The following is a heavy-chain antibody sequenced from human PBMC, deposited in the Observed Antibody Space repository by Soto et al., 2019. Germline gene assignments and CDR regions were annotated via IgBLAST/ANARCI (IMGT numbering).Heavy chain of an antibody. D-gene: IGHD2-2*01. Sequence: GESLKISCKGSGYSFTSYWISWVRQMPGKGLEWMGRIDPSDSYTNYSPSFQGHVTISADKSISTAYLQWSSLKASDTAMYYCAKHIPTSVGVPDALQRVAYGMDVSGQGPSVTLSS. CDR2: IDPSDSYT. CDR3: AKHIPTSVGVPDALQRVAYGMDV. J-gene: IGHJ6*02. V-gene: IGHV5-10-1*01. CDR1: GYSFTSYW.